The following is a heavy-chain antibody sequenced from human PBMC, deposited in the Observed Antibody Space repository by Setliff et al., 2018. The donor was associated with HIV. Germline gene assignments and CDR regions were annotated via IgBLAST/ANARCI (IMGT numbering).Heavy chain of an antibody. V-gene: IGHV1-69*05. Sequence: GASVKVSCKASGGTFSSYAISWVRQAPGQGLEWMGGIIPIFGTANYAQKFQGRVTITTDESTSTAYMELSSLRSEDTAVYYCASARIPTGGTSTALDYWGQGTLVTVSS. CDR3: ASARIPTGGTSTALDY. D-gene: IGHD1-1*01. J-gene: IGHJ4*02. CDR1: GGTFSSYA. CDR2: IIPIFGTA.